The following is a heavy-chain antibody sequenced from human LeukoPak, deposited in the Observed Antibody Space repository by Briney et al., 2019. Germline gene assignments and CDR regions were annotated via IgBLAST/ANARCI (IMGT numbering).Heavy chain of an antibody. CDR2: ISGSGGST. CDR1: GFTFSTYA. V-gene: IGHV3-23*01. CDR3: AKEAGDGWSYFDY. Sequence: GGSLRLSCAASGFTFSTYAMSWVRQAPGKGLEWVSGISGSGGSTYYADSVKGRFTISRDNSKNTVYLQIISLRAEDTALYHCAKEAGDGWSYFDYWGQGTLVTVSS. J-gene: IGHJ4*02. D-gene: IGHD6-19*01.